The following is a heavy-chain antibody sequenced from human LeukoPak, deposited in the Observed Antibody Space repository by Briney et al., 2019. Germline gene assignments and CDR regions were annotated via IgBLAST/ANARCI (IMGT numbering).Heavy chain of an antibody. D-gene: IGHD3-10*01. Sequence: PGGSLRLSCAASGYTFNGSAMDWVRQASGKGLEWVGRIRSKANSYATAYAASVEGRFNISRDDSRNTVYLQINSLRIEDTAVYYCTTDITMVRGVIVGDAFDIWGQGTMVTVSS. V-gene: IGHV3-73*01. CDR1: GYTFNGSA. CDR3: TTDITMVRGVIVGDAFDI. CDR2: IRSKANSYAT. J-gene: IGHJ3*02.